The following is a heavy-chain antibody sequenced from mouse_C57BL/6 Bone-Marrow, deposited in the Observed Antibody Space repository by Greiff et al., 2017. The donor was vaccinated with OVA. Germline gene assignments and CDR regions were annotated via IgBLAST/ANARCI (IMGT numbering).Heavy chain of an antibody. CDR1: GFTFSDYG. Sequence: EVQGVESGGGLVQPGGSLKLSCAASGFTFSDYGMAWVRQAPRKGPEWVAFISNLAYSIYYADTVTGRFTISRENAKNTLYLEMSSLRSEDTAMYYCARQSTVVDYCDYWGQGTTLTVSS. V-gene: IGHV5-15*01. J-gene: IGHJ2*01. CDR3: ARQSTVVDYCDY. D-gene: IGHD1-1*01. CDR2: ISNLAYSI.